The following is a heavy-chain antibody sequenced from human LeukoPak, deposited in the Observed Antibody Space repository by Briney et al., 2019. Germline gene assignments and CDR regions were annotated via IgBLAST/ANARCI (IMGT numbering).Heavy chain of an antibody. Sequence: SETLSLTCTVSGGSISSSSYYWGWIRQPPGKGLVWIGSIYYSGSTYYNPSLKRRVTITVDTSKNQFSLKLSSVTAADTAVYYCARHGYSYGPWGQGTLVTVSS. CDR1: GGSISSSSYY. J-gene: IGHJ5*02. CDR2: IYYSGST. V-gene: IGHV4-39*01. D-gene: IGHD5-18*01. CDR3: ARHGYSYGP.